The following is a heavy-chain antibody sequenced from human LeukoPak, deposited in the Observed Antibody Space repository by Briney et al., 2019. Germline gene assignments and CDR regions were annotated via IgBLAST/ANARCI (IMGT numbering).Heavy chain of an antibody. J-gene: IGHJ4*02. D-gene: IGHD4-11*01. CDR2: IFYSGST. Sequence: PSETLSLTCTVSGGSISSGAYYWNWIRQHPGKGLEWIGYIFYSGSTYYNPSLKSRVTISVDTSKNQFSLKLSSVTAADTAVYYCARVMTTAFDYWGQGTLVTVSS. CDR3: ARVMTTAFDY. V-gene: IGHV4-31*03. CDR1: GGSISSGAYY.